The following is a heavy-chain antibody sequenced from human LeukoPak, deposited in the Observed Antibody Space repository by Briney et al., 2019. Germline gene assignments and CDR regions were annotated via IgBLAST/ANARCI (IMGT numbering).Heavy chain of an antibody. CDR3: GPYMVRGREPFDI. J-gene: IGHJ3*02. CDR2: FDPEDGKT. Sequence: GASVKVSCKVSGYTLTELSMHWVRQAPGKGLEWMGGFDPEDGKTIYAQKFQGRVTMTEDTSTDTAYMELSSLRSEDTAVYYCGPYMVRGREPFDIWGQGTMVTVSS. V-gene: IGHV1-24*01. CDR1: GYTLTELS. D-gene: IGHD3-10*01.